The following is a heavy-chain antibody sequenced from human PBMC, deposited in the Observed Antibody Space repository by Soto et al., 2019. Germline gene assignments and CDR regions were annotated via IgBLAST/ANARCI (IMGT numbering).Heavy chain of an antibody. V-gene: IGHV1-46*01. J-gene: IGHJ6*02. CDR2: INPSGGST. D-gene: IGHD2-2*01. CDR3: ARVPYCGSTSCYRYYYYGMDV. CDR1: GYTFTSYY. Sequence: SVKVSCKASGYTFTSYYMHWVRQAPGQGLEWMGIINPSGGSTSYAQKFQGRVTMTRDTSTSTVYMELSSLRSEDTAVYYCARVPYCGSTSCYRYYYYGMDVWGQGTTVTVSS.